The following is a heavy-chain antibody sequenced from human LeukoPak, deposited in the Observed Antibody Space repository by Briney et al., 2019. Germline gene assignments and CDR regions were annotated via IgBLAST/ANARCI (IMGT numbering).Heavy chain of an antibody. Sequence: GGSLRLSCAASGFTFSSYSMNWVRQAPGKGLEWVSSISSSSSYIYYADSVKGRFTISRDNAKNSLYLQMNSLRAEDTAVYYCAREGLAALPDAFDVWGQGTMVTVSS. CDR2: ISSSSSYI. CDR1: GFTFSSYS. V-gene: IGHV3-21*01. CDR3: AREGLAALPDAFDV. J-gene: IGHJ3*01. D-gene: IGHD6-13*01.